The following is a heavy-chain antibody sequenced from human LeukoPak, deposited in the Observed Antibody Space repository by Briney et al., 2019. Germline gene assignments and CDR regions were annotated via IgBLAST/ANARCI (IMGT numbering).Heavy chain of an antibody. Sequence: SGGSLRLSCAASGFTFSNAWMIWVRQAPGKGLEWVGRIKSKYNGGTIDYAAPVKGRFTISRDDSKNTLYLQMNSLKTDDTAVYYCTTDLSTRSGELYWGQGTLVTVSS. CDR1: GFTFSNAW. J-gene: IGHJ4*02. CDR2: IKSKYNGGTI. D-gene: IGHD3-10*01. CDR3: TTDLSTRSGELY. V-gene: IGHV3-15*01.